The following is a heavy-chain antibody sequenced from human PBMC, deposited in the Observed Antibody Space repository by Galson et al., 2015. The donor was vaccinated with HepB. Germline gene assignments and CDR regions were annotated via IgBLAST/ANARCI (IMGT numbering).Heavy chain of an antibody. D-gene: IGHD6-13*01. CDR2: IIPILGIA. Sequence: SVKVSCKASGGTFSSYTISWVRQAPGQGLEWMGRIIPILGIANYAQKFQGRVTITADKSTSTAYMELSSLRSEDTAVYYCASSLSSSWYQDAFDIWGQGTMVTVSS. J-gene: IGHJ3*02. CDR3: ASSLSSSWYQDAFDI. CDR1: GGTFSSYT. V-gene: IGHV1-69*02.